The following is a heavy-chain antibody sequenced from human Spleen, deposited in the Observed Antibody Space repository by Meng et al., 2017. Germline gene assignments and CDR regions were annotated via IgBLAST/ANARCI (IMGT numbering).Heavy chain of an antibody. CDR1: GLSFTDAW. V-gene: IGHV3-15*01. Sequence: GESLKISCVASGLSFTDAWMSWVRQAPGKELEWVGRIKRNSDGGTIDYAAPVKGRFTISRDDSKNTLYLQMDSLITEDTAVYYCSGHVDYWGHGTLDTVSS. CDR3: SGHVDY. CDR2: IKRNSDGGTI. J-gene: IGHJ4*01.